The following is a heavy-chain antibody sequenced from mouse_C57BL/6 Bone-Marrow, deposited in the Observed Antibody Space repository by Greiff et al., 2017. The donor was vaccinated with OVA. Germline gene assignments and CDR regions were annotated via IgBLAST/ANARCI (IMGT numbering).Heavy chain of an antibody. CDR2: IYPGSGST. J-gene: IGHJ4*01. CDR3: ARSSGPLYYAMDY. Sequence: QVQLQQPGAELVKPGASVKMSCKASGYTFTSYWITWVKQRPGQGLEWIGDIYPGSGSTNYNEKFKSKATLTVDTSSSTAYMQLSSLTSEDSAVYYCARSSGPLYYAMDYWGQGTSVTVSS. V-gene: IGHV1-55*01. D-gene: IGHD3-2*02. CDR1: GYTFTSYW.